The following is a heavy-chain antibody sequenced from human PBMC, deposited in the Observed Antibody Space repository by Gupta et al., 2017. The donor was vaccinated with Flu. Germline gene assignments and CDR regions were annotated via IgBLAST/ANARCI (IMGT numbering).Heavy chain of an antibody. CDR1: GFSVSSSY. CDR2: MYSDGTT. V-gene: IGHV3-53*02. CDR3: ARDIK. J-gene: IGHJ4*02. Sequence: EVQLVETGGGLIQPGGSLRLSCAASGFSVSSSYMCWLRQAPGKGLEWFSVMYSDGTTYYADSVKGRFTISRDNSKNTLYLQMNSLRAEDTAVYYCARDIKWGQGTLVTVSS.